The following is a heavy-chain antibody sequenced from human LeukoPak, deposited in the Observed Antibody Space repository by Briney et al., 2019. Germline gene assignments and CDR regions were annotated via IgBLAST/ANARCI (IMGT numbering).Heavy chain of an antibody. CDR1: GYTLTELS. CDR3: ARGWVYYDSSGLPIMS. V-gene: IGHV1-2*06. CDR2: INPNSGGT. J-gene: IGHJ5*02. Sequence: ASVKVSCKVSGYTLTELSMHWVRQAPGQGLEWMGRINPNSGGTNYAQKFQGRVTMTRDTSISTAYMELSRLRSDDTAVYYCARGWVYYDSSGLPIMSWGQGTLVTVSS. D-gene: IGHD3-22*01.